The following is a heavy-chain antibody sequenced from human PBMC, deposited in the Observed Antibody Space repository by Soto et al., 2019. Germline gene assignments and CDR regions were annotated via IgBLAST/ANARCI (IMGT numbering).Heavy chain of an antibody. V-gene: IGHV4-4*02. CDR3: ARVGEGAIAVDY. CDR1: GGSISSSNW. CDR2: IYHSGST. J-gene: IGHJ4*02. Sequence: QVQLQESGPGLVKPSGTLSLTCAVSGGSISSSNWWSWVRQPPGKGLEWIGEIYHSGSTNHIPSLKSRVTISVDKSKNQFFLKLSSVTAADAAVYYCARVGEGAIAVDYWGQGTLVTVSS. D-gene: IGHD6-13*01.